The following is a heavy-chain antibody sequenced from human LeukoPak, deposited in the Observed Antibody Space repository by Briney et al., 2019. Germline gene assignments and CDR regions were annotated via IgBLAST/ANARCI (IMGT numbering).Heavy chain of an antibody. CDR1: GGSLSSYY. CDR2: IYYSGST. Sequence: SETLSLTCTVSGGSLSSYYWSWIRQPPGKGLEWIGYIYYSGSTNYNPSLKSRVTISVDTSKNQFSLKLSSVTAADTAVYYCARAGQWELLVDYWGQGTLVTVSS. D-gene: IGHD1-26*01. V-gene: IGHV4-59*01. CDR3: ARAGQWELLVDY. J-gene: IGHJ4*02.